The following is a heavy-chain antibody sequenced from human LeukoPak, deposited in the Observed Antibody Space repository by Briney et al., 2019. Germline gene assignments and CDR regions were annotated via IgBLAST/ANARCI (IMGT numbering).Heavy chain of an antibody. CDR3: AKGVGATFDAFDI. CDR2: IYYSGST. V-gene: IGHV4-31*03. CDR1: GGSISSGGYY. J-gene: IGHJ3*02. D-gene: IGHD1-26*01. Sequence: SQTLSLTCTVSGGSISSGGYYWSWIRQHPGKGLEWIGYIYYSGSTYYNPSLKSRVTISVDTSKNQFSLKLSSVTAADTALYYCAKGVGATFDAFDIWGQGTMVTVSS.